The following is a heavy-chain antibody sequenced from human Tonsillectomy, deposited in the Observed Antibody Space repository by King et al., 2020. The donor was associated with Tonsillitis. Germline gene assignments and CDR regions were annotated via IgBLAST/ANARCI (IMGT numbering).Heavy chain of an antibody. Sequence: QLQESGPGLVKPSETLSLTCAVSGYSISSGYYWGWIRQPPGKGLEWIGSIYHSGSTYYNPSLKSRFTLSVDTSKNQFSLKLSSVTAEDTAVYYCARDARYYDSRGYTYFFDYWGKGTLGTVSS. CDR3: ARDARYYDSRGYTYFFDY. CDR1: GYSISSGYY. J-gene: IGHJ4*02. CDR2: IYHSGST. V-gene: IGHV4-38-2*02. D-gene: IGHD3-22*01.